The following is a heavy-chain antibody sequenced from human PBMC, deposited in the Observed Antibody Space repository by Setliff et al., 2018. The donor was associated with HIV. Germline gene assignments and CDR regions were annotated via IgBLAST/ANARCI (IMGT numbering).Heavy chain of an antibody. CDR1: GGSISSYY. Sequence: SETLSLTCTVSGGSISSYYWSWIRQPAGKGLEWIGRIYYSGNTYNNPSLNSRISISVDMSKNKFSLKLSSLTAADTAVYYCARGGLGVVTSFDSWGPGTLVTVSS. V-gene: IGHV4-4*07. D-gene: IGHD3-3*01. CDR2: IYYSGNT. CDR3: ARGGLGVVTSFDS. J-gene: IGHJ4*02.